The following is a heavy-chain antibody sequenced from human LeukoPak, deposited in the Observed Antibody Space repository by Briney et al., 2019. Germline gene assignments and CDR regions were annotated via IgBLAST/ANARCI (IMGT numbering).Heavy chain of an antibody. Sequence: PSETLSLTCTVSGGFISSSSYYWGWIRQPPGKGLEWIGSIYYSGSTYYNPSLKSRVTISVDTSKTQFSLKLSSVTAADTAVYYCARSYGTFDYWGQGTLVTVSS. D-gene: IGHD4-17*01. CDR2: IYYSGST. CDR3: ARSYGTFDY. J-gene: IGHJ4*02. CDR1: GGFISSSSYY. V-gene: IGHV4-39*01.